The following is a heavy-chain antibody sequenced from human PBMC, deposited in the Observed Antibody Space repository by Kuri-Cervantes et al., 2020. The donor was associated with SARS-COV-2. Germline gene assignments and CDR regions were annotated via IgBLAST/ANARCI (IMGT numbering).Heavy chain of an antibody. Sequence: SVKVSCKASGGSFSSYPINWVRQAPKQGLQWMGRIIPILDIANYAQNFQDRITITADKSTSTAYMELSSLRSDDTAIYYCARDFVAGSPSYWGQGTLVTVSS. J-gene: IGHJ4*02. CDR2: IIPILDIA. V-gene: IGHV1-69*04. CDR3: ARDFVAGSPSY. D-gene: IGHD6-6*01. CDR1: GGSFSSYP.